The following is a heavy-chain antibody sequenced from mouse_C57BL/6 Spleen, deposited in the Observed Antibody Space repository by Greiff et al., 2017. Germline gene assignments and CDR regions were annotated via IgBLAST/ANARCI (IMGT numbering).Heavy chain of an antibody. CDR2: ISGGGGNT. Sequence: EVKVVESGGGSVKPGGSLKLSCAASGFTFSSYTMSWVRQTPEKRLEWVATISGGGGNTYYPDSVKGRFTISRDNAKNTLYLQMSSLRSEDTALYYCARQGAYYSNYGYFDVWGTGTTVTVSS. CDR3: ARQGAYYSNYGYFDV. CDR1: GFTFSSYT. V-gene: IGHV5-9*01. J-gene: IGHJ1*03. D-gene: IGHD2-5*01.